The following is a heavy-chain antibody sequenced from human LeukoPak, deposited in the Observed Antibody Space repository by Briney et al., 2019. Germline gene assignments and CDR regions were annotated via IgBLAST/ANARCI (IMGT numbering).Heavy chain of an antibody. D-gene: IGHD1-14*01. Sequence: ASVKVSCKASGGTFSSYAIGWVRQAPGQGLEWMGRIIPIFGTANYAQKFQGRVTITTDESTSTAYMELSSLRSEDTAVYYCARDQLTTTGHGFKNWFDPWGQGTLVTVSS. V-gene: IGHV1-69*05. J-gene: IGHJ5*02. CDR1: GGTFSSYA. CDR2: IIPIFGTA. CDR3: ARDQLTTTGHGFKNWFDP.